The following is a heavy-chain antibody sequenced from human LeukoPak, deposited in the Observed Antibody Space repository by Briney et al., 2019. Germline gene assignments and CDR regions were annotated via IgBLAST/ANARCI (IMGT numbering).Heavy chain of an antibody. J-gene: IGHJ4*02. CDR3: ARELCSTTTCYFDN. D-gene: IGHD2-2*01. Sequence: SETLSLTCSVSGGSISSYYWSWIRQPPGKGLEWIGYIYYTGGTNYNPSLKSRVTISVDTSKKHFSLKLNSVTAADTAVYYCARELCSTTTCYFDNWGQGTLVTVSS. V-gene: IGHV4-59*01. CDR1: GGSISSYY. CDR2: IYYTGGT.